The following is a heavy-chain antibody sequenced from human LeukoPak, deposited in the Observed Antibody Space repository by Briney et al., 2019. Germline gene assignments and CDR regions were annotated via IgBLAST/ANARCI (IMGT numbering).Heavy chain of an antibody. CDR3: ARVPTGSYPRYYMDV. D-gene: IGHD1-26*01. J-gene: IGHJ6*03. CDR1: GYTFTDYY. CDR2: INPNSGGT. V-gene: IGHV1-2*02. Sequence: ASVKVSCKASGYTFTDYYMHWVRQAPGQGLEWMGWINPNSGGTNYAQKFQGRVSMTRDTSISTAYMELSGLRSDDTAVYFCARVPTGSYPRYYMDVWGKGTTVTISS.